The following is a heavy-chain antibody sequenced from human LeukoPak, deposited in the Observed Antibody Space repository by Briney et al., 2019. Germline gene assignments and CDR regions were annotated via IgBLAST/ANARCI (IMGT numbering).Heavy chain of an antibody. CDR1: GYTFTGYY. J-gene: IGHJ4*02. D-gene: IGHD2-2*01. CDR3: ARARAGYCSSTSCYGEFDY. Sequence: GASVKVSCKASGYTFTGYYMHWVRQAPGQGLEWMGWINPNSGGTNYAQKFQGRVTMTRDTSISTAYMELSRLRSDDTAVYYCARARAGYCSSTSCYGEFDYWGQGTLVTVSS. V-gene: IGHV1-2*02. CDR2: INPNSGGT.